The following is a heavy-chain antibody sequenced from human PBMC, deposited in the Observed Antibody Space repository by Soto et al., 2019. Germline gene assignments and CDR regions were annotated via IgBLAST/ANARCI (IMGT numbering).Heavy chain of an antibody. V-gene: IGHV5-51*01. CDR2: MYPDDSDI. J-gene: IGHJ3*02. CDR3: ATAYVYDFENSNYYRDAFDI. CDR1: GYSFSFYW. Sequence: PGESLKISCKASGYSFSFYWIGWVRQMPGKGLEWMAIMYPDDSDIRYSPSFEAHVTISADKSTSTAFLQWGSLKASDTAMYYCATAYVYDFENSNYYRDAFDIWGQGTLVT. D-gene: IGHD3-22*01.